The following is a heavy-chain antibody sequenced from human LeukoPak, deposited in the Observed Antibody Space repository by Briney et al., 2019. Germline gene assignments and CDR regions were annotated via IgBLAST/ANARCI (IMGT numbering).Heavy chain of an antibody. CDR3: ARDSYYYDSSGYFRFDY. Sequence: SETLSLTCAVSGGSITTNHWWSWVRQAPGKGLEWIGEVFHSGTTNYNPSLKSRVTISVDKSKNQLSLKMISITAADTAVYYCARDSYYYDSSGYFRFDYWGQGTLVTVSS. D-gene: IGHD3-22*01. CDR2: VFHSGTT. V-gene: IGHV4-4*02. J-gene: IGHJ4*02. CDR1: GGSITTNHW.